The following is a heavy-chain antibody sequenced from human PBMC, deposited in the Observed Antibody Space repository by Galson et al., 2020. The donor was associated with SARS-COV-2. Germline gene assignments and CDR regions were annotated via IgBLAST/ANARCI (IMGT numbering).Heavy chain of an antibody. Sequence: ASVKVSCKASGYTFTSYYMHWVRQAPGQGLEWMGIINPSGGSTSYAQKFQGRVTMTRDTSTSTVYMELSSLRSEDTAVYYCARAGNDYYDSSGSIDYWGQGTLVTVSS. CDR3: ARAGNDYYDSSGSIDY. CDR2: INPSGGST. D-gene: IGHD3-22*01. V-gene: IGHV1-46*03. CDR1: GYTFTSYY. J-gene: IGHJ4*02.